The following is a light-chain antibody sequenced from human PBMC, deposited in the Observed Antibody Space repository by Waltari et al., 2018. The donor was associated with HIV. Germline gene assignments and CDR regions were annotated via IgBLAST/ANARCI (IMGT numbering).Light chain of an antibody. J-gene: IGLJ3*02. CDR1: TGVVTGGHF. Sequence: QAVVSQEPSLTVSPGGTVTLTCGPSTGVVTGGHFPPSLQQKPCQVLRKLSYDATNKHSRTPVRFSGSLLGGKAALTLSGAQPEDEADYYCWVSYSGVWVFGGGTKLTVL. V-gene: IGLV7-46*01. CDR3: WVSYSGVWV. CDR2: DAT.